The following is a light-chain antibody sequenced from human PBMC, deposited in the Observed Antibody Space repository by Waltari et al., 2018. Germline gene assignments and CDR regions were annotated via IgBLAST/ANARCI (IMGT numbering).Light chain of an antibody. CDR3: QQYNTWLRT. V-gene: IGKV3-15*01. CDR2: DAS. J-gene: IGKJ1*01. Sequence: EIAMTQSPATLSVSPGERATLSCRASQSVSNNLVWYQQKPGQAPRLLIYDASTRATDIPARCSGSGSGTEFTLTISSLQSEDSAVYYCQQYNTWLRTFGQGTKVEI. CDR1: QSVSNN.